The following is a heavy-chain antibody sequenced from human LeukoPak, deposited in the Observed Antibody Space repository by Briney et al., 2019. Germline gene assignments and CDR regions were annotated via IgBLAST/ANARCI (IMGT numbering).Heavy chain of an antibody. J-gene: IGHJ5*02. CDR2: INHSGST. D-gene: IGHD6-13*01. CDR1: GGSFSGYY. CDR3: ARVSEKYSSSWYLIRNWFDP. Sequence: NSSETLSLTCAVYGGSFSGYYWSWIRQPPGKGLEGIGEINHSGSTNYNPSLKSRVTISVDTSKNQFSLKLSSVTAADTAVYYCARVSEKYSSSWYLIRNWFDPWGQGTLVTVSS. V-gene: IGHV4-34*01.